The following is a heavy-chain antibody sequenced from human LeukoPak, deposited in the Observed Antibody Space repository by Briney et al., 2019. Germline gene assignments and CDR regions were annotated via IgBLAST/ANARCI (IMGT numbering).Heavy chain of an antibody. Sequence: PSETLSLTCTVSGGSISSSSYYWGWIRQPPGKGLEWIGSIYYSGSTYYNPSLKSRVAISVDTSKNQFSLKLSSVTAADTAVYYCARYGSYWRLWGQGTLVTVSS. CDR1: GGSISSSSYY. CDR3: ARYGSYWRL. CDR2: IYYSGST. V-gene: IGHV4-39*01. D-gene: IGHD1-26*01. J-gene: IGHJ4*02.